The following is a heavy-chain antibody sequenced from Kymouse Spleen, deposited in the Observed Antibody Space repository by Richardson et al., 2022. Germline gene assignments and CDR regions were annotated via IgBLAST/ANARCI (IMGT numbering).Heavy chain of an antibody. CDR3: AKDMAAATFYYYYYYGMDV. V-gene: IGHV3-9*01. CDR1: GFTFDDYA. D-gene: IGHD6-13*01. Sequence: EVQLVESGGGLVQPGRSLRLSCAASGFTFDDYAMHWVRQAPGKGLEWVSGISWNSGSIGYADSVKGRFTISRDNAKNSLYLQMNSLRAEDTALYYCAKDMAAATFYYYYYYGMDVWGQGTTVTVSS. J-gene: IGHJ6*02. CDR2: ISWNSGSI.